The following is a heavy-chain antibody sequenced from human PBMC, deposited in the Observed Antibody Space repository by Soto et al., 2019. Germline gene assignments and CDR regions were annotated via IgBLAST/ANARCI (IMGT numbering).Heavy chain of an antibody. J-gene: IGHJ5*02. Sequence: QVQLVQSGAEVKKPGASVRVSCRTSGYTFTSYAIHWVRQAPGQGLEWMAWSNIGNGNTKYSQKFQGRVTVSRDTSACTAYMELSSLRSEDTAVYYCAREPLCGDVCYDHWLDPWGQGTLVTVSS. V-gene: IGHV1-3*04. CDR1: GYTFTSYA. D-gene: IGHD2-21*02. CDR2: SNIGNGNT. CDR3: AREPLCGDVCYDHWLDP.